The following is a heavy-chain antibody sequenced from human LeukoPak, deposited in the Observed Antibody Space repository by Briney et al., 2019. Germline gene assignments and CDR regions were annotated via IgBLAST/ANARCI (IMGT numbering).Heavy chain of an antibody. CDR3: ARGSFGSGRVP. Sequence: ASVKVSCKASGYNFIGSDINWVRQATGQGLEWMGWMKPNSGNTGYAQKFQGRVTMTRNTSISTAYMELSGLRSEDTAVYYCARGSFGSGRVPWGQGTLVTVSS. J-gene: IGHJ5*02. CDR1: GYNFIGSD. CDR2: MKPNSGNT. D-gene: IGHD3-10*01. V-gene: IGHV1-8*01.